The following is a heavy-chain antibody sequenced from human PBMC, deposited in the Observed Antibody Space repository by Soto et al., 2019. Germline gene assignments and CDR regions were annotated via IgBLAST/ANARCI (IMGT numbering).Heavy chain of an antibody. CDR1: GYTFTGYE. V-gene: IGHV1-2*04. CDR2: INPNSGGT. CDR3: ARDYDSSGYTYYFDY. D-gene: IGHD3-22*01. J-gene: IGHJ4*02. Sequence: ASVKVSCTSSGYTFTGYEIHGVRQTPGQGLEWMGWINPNSGGTNYAQKFQGWVTMTRDTSISTAYMELSRLRSDDTAVYYCARDYDSSGYTYYFDYWGQGTLVTVPS.